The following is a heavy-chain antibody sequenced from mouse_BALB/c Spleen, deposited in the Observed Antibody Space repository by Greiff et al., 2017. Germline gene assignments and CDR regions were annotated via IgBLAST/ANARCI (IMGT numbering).Heavy chain of an antibody. CDR2: IYPGDGDT. Sequence: VKLQESGAELARPGASVKLSCKASGYTFTSYWMQWVKQRPGQGLEWIGAIYPGDGDTRYTQKFKGKATLTADKSSSTAYMQLSSLASEDSAVYYCARYEEDYWGQGTSVTVSS. J-gene: IGHJ4*01. CDR1: GYTFTSYW. V-gene: IGHV1-87*01. CDR3: ARYEEDY. D-gene: IGHD2-3*01.